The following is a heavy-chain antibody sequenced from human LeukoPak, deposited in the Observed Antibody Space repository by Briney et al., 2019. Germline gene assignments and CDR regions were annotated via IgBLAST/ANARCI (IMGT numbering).Heavy chain of an antibody. CDR2: IGGGGGST. CDR1: GFTFSSYA. D-gene: IGHD6-13*01. J-gene: IGHJ4*02. CDR3: AKDRKQQLSRSFDY. V-gene: IGHV3-23*01. Sequence: GGSLRLSCAASGFTFSSYAMSWVRQAPGKGLEWVSAIGGGGGSTYYADSVKGRFTISRDNSKNTLYLQVNSLRAEDTAVYYCAKDRKQQLSRSFDYWGQGTLVTVSS.